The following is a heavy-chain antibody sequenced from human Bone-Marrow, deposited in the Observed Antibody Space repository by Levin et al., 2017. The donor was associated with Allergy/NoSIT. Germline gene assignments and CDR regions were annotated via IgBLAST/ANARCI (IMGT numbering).Heavy chain of an antibody. Sequence: SCTDSGGSIRRGGYYWNWIRQHPGKGLEWIGYIYHSGTTNYNPSFKSRVTISEDRSQNQVSLKLYSVTSADTAVYYCAREGEYGDSYDWGQGILVTVSS. CDR1: GGSIRRGGYY. J-gene: IGHJ4*02. CDR2: IYHSGTT. CDR3: AREGEYGDSYD. D-gene: IGHD4-17*01. V-gene: IGHV4-31*03.